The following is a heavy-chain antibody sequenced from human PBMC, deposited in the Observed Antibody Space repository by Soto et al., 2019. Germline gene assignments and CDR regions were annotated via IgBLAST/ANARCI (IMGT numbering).Heavy chain of an antibody. J-gene: IGHJ4*02. Sequence: QVQLVESGGGLVKPGGSLRLSCAASGFTFSDYYMSWIRQAPGKGLEWVSYNSSSTPSYTKYADSVKGRFTISRDNAKNSLYLQMNSLRAEDTAVYYCARVRGSYANDYWGQGTLVTVSS. V-gene: IGHV3-11*05. CDR1: GFTFSDYY. CDR2: NSSSTPSYT. CDR3: ARVRGSYANDY. D-gene: IGHD1-26*01.